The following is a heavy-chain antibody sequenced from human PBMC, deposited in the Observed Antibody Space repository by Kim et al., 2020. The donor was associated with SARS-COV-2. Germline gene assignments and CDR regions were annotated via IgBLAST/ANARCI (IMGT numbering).Heavy chain of an antibody. V-gene: IGHV3-23*01. Sequence: GGSLRLSCAASGFTFSSYAMSWVRQAPGKGLEWVSAISGSGGSTYYADSVKGRFTISRDNSKNTLYLQMNSLRAEDTAVYYCAKRSNYGDYGRGFDPWGQGTLVTVSS. D-gene: IGHD4-17*01. J-gene: IGHJ5*02. CDR3: AKRSNYGDYGRGFDP. CDR2: ISGSGGST. CDR1: GFTFSSYA.